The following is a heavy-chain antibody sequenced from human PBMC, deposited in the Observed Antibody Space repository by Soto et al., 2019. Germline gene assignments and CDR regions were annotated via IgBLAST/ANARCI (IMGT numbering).Heavy chain of an antibody. Sequence: QVQLVQSGAEVKKPGASVKVSCKASGYTFSSYALHWVRQAPGQRLEWTGWINAANGNVKYSQKFQGRVTITRDTSASTAYMELSSLRSEDTAVYYCARAVGQFDPWGQGTLVTVSS. J-gene: IGHJ5*02. V-gene: IGHV1-3*01. D-gene: IGHD6-19*01. CDR2: INAANGNV. CDR1: GYTFSSYA. CDR3: ARAVGQFDP.